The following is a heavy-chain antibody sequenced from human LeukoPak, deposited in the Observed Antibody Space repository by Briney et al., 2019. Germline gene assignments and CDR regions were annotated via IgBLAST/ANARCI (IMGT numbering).Heavy chain of an antibody. Sequence: SETLSLTCTVSGCSLSSSSYYWGWIRQPPGKGLEGIGSFSYSGSTYYNRSRRGRVPISLDTFINQFSFQHNQVTADVTALYYCARIPSYGDYVFVPWGQGTLVTVSS. J-gene: IGHJ5*02. CDR1: GCSLSSSSYY. CDR3: ARIPSYGDYVFVP. D-gene: IGHD4-17*01. CDR2: FSYSGST. V-gene: IGHV4-39*01.